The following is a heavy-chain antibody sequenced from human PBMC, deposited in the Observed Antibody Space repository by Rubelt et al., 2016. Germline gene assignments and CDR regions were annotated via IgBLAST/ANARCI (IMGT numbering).Heavy chain of an antibody. CDR3: AKDTDIVGATVGVSFDY. Sequence: GLEWVSYISSSGSTLYYADSVKGRFTISRDNAKNSLYLQMNSLRAEDTALYYCAKDTDIVGATVGVSFDYWGQGTLVTVSS. CDR2: ISSSGSTL. J-gene: IGHJ4*02. D-gene: IGHD1-26*01. V-gene: IGHV3-11*01.